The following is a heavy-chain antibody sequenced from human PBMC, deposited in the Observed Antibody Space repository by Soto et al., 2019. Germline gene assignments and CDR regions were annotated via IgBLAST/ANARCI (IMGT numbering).Heavy chain of an antibody. Sequence: SVKVSCKASGGNFSRNGISWVRQAPGQGLEYVGGIIPMFGTTNYPHKFRGRVTFTADESTSTAYMELTSLRSEDTAVYFCARASGSSWYNWFDPWGQGTLVTVSS. D-gene: IGHD6-13*01. CDR2: IIPMFGTT. CDR3: ARASGSSWYNWFDP. V-gene: IGHV1-69*13. CDR1: GGNFSRNG. J-gene: IGHJ5*02.